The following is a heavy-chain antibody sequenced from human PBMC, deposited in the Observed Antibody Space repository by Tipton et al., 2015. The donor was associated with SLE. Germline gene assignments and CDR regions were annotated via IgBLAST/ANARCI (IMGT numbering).Heavy chain of an antibody. V-gene: IGHV3-33*08. D-gene: IGHD6-19*01. CDR3: ASELGQWAFDI. J-gene: IGHJ3*02. Sequence: SLRLSCAASGFTFSTYGMHWVRQAPGKGLEWVAVMWYDGSNKYYGDSVKGRFTISRDNSKNTLYLQMNSLRPEDTAVYYCASELGQWAFDIWGQGTMVTVSS. CDR1: GFTFSTYG. CDR2: MWYDGSNK.